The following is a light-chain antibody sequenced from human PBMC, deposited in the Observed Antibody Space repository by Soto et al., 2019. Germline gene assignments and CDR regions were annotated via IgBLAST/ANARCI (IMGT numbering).Light chain of an antibody. CDR2: DAS. CDR3: HQYDNLPLT. Sequence: DIQMTQSPSSLSASVGDRVTITCQASQDISNYLNWYQQKPGKAPTLLIYDASNLEKGVPSRYSGSGSGTDFTFTISSLQPEDIATYYCHQYDNLPLTFGGGTKVEIK. J-gene: IGKJ4*01. V-gene: IGKV1-33*01. CDR1: QDISNY.